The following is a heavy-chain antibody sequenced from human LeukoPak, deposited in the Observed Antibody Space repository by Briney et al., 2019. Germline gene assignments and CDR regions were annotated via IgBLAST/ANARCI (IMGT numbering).Heavy chain of an antibody. V-gene: IGHV3-7*01. CDR1: GFTFSTDW. D-gene: IGHD3-10*01. CDR3: ARDSGVYYGSGSFGH. Sequence: GGSLRLSCAASGFTFSTDWMNWVRQAPGKGLEWVATIKKDGSETYYVDFVKGRFTISRDNAKNSLYLQMNSLRDEDTAVYYCARDSGVYYGSGSFGHWGQGTLVTVSS. J-gene: IGHJ4*02. CDR2: IKKDGSET.